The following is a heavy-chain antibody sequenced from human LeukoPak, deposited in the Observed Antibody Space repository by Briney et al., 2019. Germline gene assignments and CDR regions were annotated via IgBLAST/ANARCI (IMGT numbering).Heavy chain of an antibody. D-gene: IGHD1-26*01. CDR1: GFTFEDYA. Sequence: PGRSLRLSCAASGFTFEDYAMHWVRQTPGKGLEWVSGISWNGGNIGYGDSVKGRFTISRDNAKNSLYLQMNSLRAEDTAVYYCARRRDSGSLQHFDYWGQGTLVTVSS. CDR2: ISWNGGNI. V-gene: IGHV3-9*01. CDR3: ARRRDSGSLQHFDY. J-gene: IGHJ4*02.